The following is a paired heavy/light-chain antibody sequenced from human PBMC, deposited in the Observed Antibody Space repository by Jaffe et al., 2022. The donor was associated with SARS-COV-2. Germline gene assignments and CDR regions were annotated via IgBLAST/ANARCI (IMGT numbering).Heavy chain of an antibody. CDR2: ISGNGGSA. D-gene: IGHD5-18*01. Sequence: EVQLLESGGGLVQPGGSLRLSCAASRFSFSNYAMSWVRQGPGKGLEWVSAISGNGGSAYYADSVKGRFTISRDNSKSTVYLQINSLRAEDTAVYYCVKINGYGYFLSGSLLDYWGQGTLVTVSS. J-gene: IGHJ4*02. V-gene: IGHV3-23*01. CDR1: RFSFSNYA. CDR3: VKINGYGYFLSGSLLDY.
Light chain of an antibody. CDR1: QSVSDSC. V-gene: IGKV3-20*01. J-gene: IGKJ3*01. CDR3: QQYGRPPLT. CDR2: RAS. Sequence: EIVLTQSPGTLSLSPGEGATLSCRASQSVSDSCLAWYQQKPGQAPRLLIYRASSRATGVPDRFSGSGSGADFTLAISRLEPEDSAVYYCQQYGRPPLTFGPGTKVDIK.